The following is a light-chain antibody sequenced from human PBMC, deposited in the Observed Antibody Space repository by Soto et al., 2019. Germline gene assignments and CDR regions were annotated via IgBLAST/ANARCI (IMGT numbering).Light chain of an antibody. Sequence: DIQMTQSPSAVSASVGDRVTITCRASQTISDSLAWYRQRPGEPPKQLVFKASILQDEVPSRFRGYGSGTEFTLAITDLQPEDSATYYCQQYKTYVWTFGQGTKVDIK. CDR1: QTISDS. V-gene: IGKV1-5*03. CDR2: KAS. J-gene: IGKJ1*01. CDR3: QQYKTYVWT.